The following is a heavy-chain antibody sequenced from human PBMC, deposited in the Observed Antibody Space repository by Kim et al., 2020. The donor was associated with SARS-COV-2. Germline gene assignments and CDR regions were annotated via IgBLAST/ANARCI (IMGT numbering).Heavy chain of an antibody. J-gene: IGHJ6*02. CDR1: GFTFRNYA. CDR2: ILESGETA. Sequence: GGSLRLSCAASGFTFRNYAMSWIRQAPGKGLEWVSTILESGETAYNVDSVEGRFTISRDNSKNTMFLQMNSLRADDTAIYYCAKVANWGLYSHLDVWGQGTTVTVSS. D-gene: IGHD7-27*01. V-gene: IGHV3-23*01. CDR3: AKVANWGLYSHLDV.